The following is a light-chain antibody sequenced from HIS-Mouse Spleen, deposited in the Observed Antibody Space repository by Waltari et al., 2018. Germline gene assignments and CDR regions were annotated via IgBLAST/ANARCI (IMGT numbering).Light chain of an antibody. CDR2: QAS. CDR1: ALPNKY. J-gene: IGLJ2*01. Sequence: SYELTQPPSVSVSPGQTARITCSGDALPNKYACWYQQKPGQSPVLVIYQASKRPSGSPERFTGSNSGNTATLTISGTQAMDEADYYYQAWDSSTVFGGGTKLTVL. CDR3: QAWDSSTV. V-gene: IGLV3-1*01.